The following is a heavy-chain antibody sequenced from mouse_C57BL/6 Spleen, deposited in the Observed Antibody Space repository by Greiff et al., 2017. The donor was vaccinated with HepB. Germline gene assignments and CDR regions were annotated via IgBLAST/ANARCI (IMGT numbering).Heavy chain of an antibody. J-gene: IGHJ3*01. CDR1: GYAFSSSW. V-gene: IGHV1-82*01. CDR3: ARNGITTVVATPFAY. CDR2: IYPGDGDT. D-gene: IGHD1-1*01. Sequence: QVQLQQSGPELVKPGASVKISCKASGYAFSSSWMNWVKRRPGKGLEWIGRIYPGDGDTNYNGKFKGKATLTADKSSSTAYMQLSSLTSEDSAVYFCARNGITTVVATPFAYWGQGTLVTVSA.